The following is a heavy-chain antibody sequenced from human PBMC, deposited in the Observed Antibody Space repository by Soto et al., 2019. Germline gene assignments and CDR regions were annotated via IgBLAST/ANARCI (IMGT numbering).Heavy chain of an antibody. J-gene: IGHJ6*02. CDR2: IWYDGSNK. CDR1: GFTFSSYG. CDR3: ARKFEGDYPLDYYYGMDV. V-gene: IGHV3-33*01. Sequence: QVQLVESGGGVVQPGRSLRLSCAASGFTFSSYGMHWVRQAPGKGLEWVAVIWYDGSNKYYADSVKGRFTISRDNSKNTLYLQMNSLRAEDTAVYYCARKFEGDYPLDYYYGMDVWGQGTTVTVSS. D-gene: IGHD4-17*01.